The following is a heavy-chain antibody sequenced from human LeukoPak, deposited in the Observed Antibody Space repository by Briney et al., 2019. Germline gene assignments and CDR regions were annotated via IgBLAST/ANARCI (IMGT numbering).Heavy chain of an antibody. CDR1: GFTFSSYS. Sequence: GGSLRLSCAAPGFTFSSYSMNWVRQAPGKGLEWVSSISSSSSYIYYADSVKGRFTISRDNAKNSLYLQMNSLRAEDTAVYYCARVRITMIVVDAFDIWGQGTMVTVSS. V-gene: IGHV3-21*01. CDR2: ISSSSSYI. D-gene: IGHD3-22*01. J-gene: IGHJ3*02. CDR3: ARVRITMIVVDAFDI.